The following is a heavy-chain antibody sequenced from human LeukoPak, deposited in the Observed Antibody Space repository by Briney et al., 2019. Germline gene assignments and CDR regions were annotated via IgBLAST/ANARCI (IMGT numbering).Heavy chain of an antibody. CDR1: GYSFTGHY. V-gene: IGHV1-2*02. J-gene: IGHJ4*02. Sequence: ASVKVSCKASGYSFTGHYLHWMRQAPGQGLEWMGWIHPNNGGTQYAQKFQGRLIITRDTSLNTVYMGLNSLISDDTAMYYCTREDYWGQGTLVTVSS. CDR3: TREDY. CDR2: IHPNNGGT.